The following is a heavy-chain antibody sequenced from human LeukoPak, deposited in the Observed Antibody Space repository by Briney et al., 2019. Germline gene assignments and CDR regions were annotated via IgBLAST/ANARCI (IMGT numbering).Heavy chain of an antibody. V-gene: IGHV3-48*04. Sequence: PGGSLRLSCAASGFTFSSYSMNWVRQAPGKGLEWVSYISSSGSTIYYADSMKGRFTISRDNAKNSLYLQMNSLRAEDTAVYYCATVNYYDSSGCFDYWGQGILVTVSS. CDR1: GFTFSSYS. CDR3: ATVNYYDSSGCFDY. CDR2: ISSSGSTI. J-gene: IGHJ4*02. D-gene: IGHD3-22*01.